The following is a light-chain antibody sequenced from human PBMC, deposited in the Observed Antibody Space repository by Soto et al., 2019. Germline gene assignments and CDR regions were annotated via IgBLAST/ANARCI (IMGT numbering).Light chain of an antibody. Sequence: QSVLTQPPSVSGAPGQRVTISCTGNKSNIGAAFDVHWYQHLPGTAPKLLMYGNNNRPSGVPDRSSASKSVTSASLAISGLQAEDEADYYCQSYDSSLSAWVFGGGTKVTVL. CDR3: QSYDSSLSAWV. CDR2: GNN. CDR1: KSNIGAAFD. J-gene: IGLJ3*02. V-gene: IGLV1-40*01.